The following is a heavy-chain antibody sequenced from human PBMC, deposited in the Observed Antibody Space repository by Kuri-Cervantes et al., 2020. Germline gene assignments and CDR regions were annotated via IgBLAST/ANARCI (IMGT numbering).Heavy chain of an antibody. CDR2: ISSSSTTI. V-gene: IGHV3-48*01. Sequence: GESLKISCAASGFTFSSYSMTWVRQAPGKGLEWLSYISSSSTTIYYTDSVKGRFTISRDNAKNSLYLQMNSLRVEDTAVYYCATPFYSGSYHGLDFWGQGALVTVSS. CDR1: GFTFSSYS. J-gene: IGHJ4*02. D-gene: IGHD1-26*01. CDR3: ATPFYSGSYHGLDF.